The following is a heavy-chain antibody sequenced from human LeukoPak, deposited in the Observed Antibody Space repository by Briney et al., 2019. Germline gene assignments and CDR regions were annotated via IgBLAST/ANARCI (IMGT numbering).Heavy chain of an antibody. V-gene: IGHV4-59*11. D-gene: IGHD1-26*01. J-gene: IGHJ5*02. Sequence: SETLSLTCTVSGGSISSHYWSWIRQPPGKGLEWIGYIYYSGSTNYNPSLKSRVTISVDTSKNQFSLKLSSVTAADTAVYCCARGIGWFDPWGQGTLVPVSS. CDR3: ARGIGWFDP. CDR1: GGSISSHY. CDR2: IYYSGST.